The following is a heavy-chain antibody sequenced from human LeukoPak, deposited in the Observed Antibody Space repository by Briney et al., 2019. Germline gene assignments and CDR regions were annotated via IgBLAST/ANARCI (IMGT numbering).Heavy chain of an antibody. V-gene: IGHV1-18*01. CDR2: ISGYNGDT. CDR1: GGTFSSYA. D-gene: IGHD3-16*01. CDR3: ARGLAAPKGLGIEY. J-gene: IGHJ4*02. Sequence: ASVKVSCKASGGTFSSYAISWVRQAPGQGLEWMGWISGYNGDTNYAQKLQGRVTMTTDTSTTTAYMELRSLRSDDTAVYYCARGLAAPKGLGIEYWGQGTLVTVSS.